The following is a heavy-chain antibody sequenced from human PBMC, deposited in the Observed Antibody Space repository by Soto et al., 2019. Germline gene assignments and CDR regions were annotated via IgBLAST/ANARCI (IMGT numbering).Heavy chain of an antibody. CDR3: AKASDVWSGNDHGYFDL. CDR2: ISYDGSNK. Sequence: QVQLVESGGGVVQPGRSLRLSCAASGFTFSSYGMHWVRQAPGKGLEWVAVISYDGSNKYYADSVKGRFTISRDNSXNXLYMQMNSLRAEDTAVYYCAKASDVWSGNDHGYFDLWGRGTLVTVSS. D-gene: IGHD3-3*01. CDR1: GFTFSSYG. J-gene: IGHJ2*01. V-gene: IGHV3-30*18.